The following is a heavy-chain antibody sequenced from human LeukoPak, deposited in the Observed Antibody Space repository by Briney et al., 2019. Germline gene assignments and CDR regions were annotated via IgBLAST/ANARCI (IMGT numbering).Heavy chain of an antibody. CDR1: GYTFTSYA. CDR3: ARAEGSSTSRPFGFYYYYGMDV. CDR2: INAGNGNT. Sequence: GASVKVSCKASGYTFTSYAMHWARQAPGQRLEWMGWINAGNGNTKYSQKFQGRVTITRDTSASTAYMELSSLRSEDTAVYYCARAEGSSTSRPFGFYYYYGMDVWGQGTTVTVSS. D-gene: IGHD2-2*01. V-gene: IGHV1-3*01. J-gene: IGHJ6*02.